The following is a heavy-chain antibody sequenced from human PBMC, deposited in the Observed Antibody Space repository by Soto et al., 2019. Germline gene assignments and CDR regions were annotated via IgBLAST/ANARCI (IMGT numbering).Heavy chain of an antibody. D-gene: IGHD3-16*01. CDR2: ISAGNGNT. V-gene: IGHV1-3*01. CDR3: ARDSRPLYVYGSSIVGLYI. J-gene: IGHJ3*02. Sequence: ASVKVSCKASGYTFTSYAMDWVRQAPGQRLEWMGWISAGNGNTKYSQKFQGRVTITRDTSASTTYMELGSLRFEDTAVYYCARDSRPLYVYGSSIVGLYIRGQGAMVTVSS. CDR1: GYTFTSYA.